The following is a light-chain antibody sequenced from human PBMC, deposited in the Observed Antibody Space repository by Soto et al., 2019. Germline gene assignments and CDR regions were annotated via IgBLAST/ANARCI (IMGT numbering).Light chain of an antibody. V-gene: IGKV3-20*01. CDR2: GAS. CDR1: QSVSSNY. Sequence: EIVLTQSPGTLSLSPGETATLSCRASQSVSSNYLAWYQHNPGQAPRLLIYGASSRATAIPDRFSGSGSGTDFTLTVSRLEPEDFAVYYCQQYGSSPITFGKGTRLEIK. CDR3: QQYGSSPIT. J-gene: IGKJ5*01.